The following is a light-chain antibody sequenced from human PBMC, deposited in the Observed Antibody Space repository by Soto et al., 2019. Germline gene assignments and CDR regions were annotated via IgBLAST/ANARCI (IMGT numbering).Light chain of an antibody. Sequence: EIVLTESPGTLSLSPGERATLSCRASQRVSSSYLAWYQQKPGQAPRLLIYNAFNRATGIPDRFSGSGSGTDFTLTISRLEPEDFAVYYCQQYGSSPGTFGGGTKVDIK. CDR1: QRVSSSY. CDR3: QQYGSSPGT. CDR2: NAF. J-gene: IGKJ4*01. V-gene: IGKV3-20*01.